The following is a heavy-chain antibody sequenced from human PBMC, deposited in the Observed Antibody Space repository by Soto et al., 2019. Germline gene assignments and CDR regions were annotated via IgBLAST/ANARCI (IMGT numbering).Heavy chain of an antibody. CDR1: GYTFTSYD. Sequence: QVPLVQSGAEVKKPGASVKVSCKASGYTFTSYDINWVRQATGQGLEWMGWMNPNSGNTGYAQKFQGRVTMTRNTSISTAYMELSSLRSEDTAVYYCARDSGSYYYYYYGMDVWGQGTTVTVSS. CDR2: MNPNSGNT. CDR3: ARDSGSYYYYYYGMDV. V-gene: IGHV1-8*01. J-gene: IGHJ6*02. D-gene: IGHD1-26*01.